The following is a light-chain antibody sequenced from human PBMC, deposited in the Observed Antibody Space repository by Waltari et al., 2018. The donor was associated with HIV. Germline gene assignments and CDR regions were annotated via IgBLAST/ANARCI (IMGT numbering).Light chain of an antibody. CDR1: SSDVGGYNY. Sequence: QSALTQPASVSRSPGQSITISCTGTSSDVGGYNYISWYQPHPSKAPKLMLYEVTNRPSGVSNRFSAAESGKTASLTISGLQAEDEADYYCNSYTISSTLGVFGGGTKLTVL. V-gene: IGLV2-14*01. CDR2: EVT. J-gene: IGLJ3*02. CDR3: NSYTISSTLGV.